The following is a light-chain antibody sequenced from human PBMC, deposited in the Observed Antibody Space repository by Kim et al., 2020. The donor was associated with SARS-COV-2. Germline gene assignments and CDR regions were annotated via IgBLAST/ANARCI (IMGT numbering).Light chain of an antibody. J-gene: IGLJ3*02. CDR3: AAWDDSLSGRV. CDR1: RSNVGSNT. V-gene: IGLV1-44*01. Sequence: GQRVTSSCSGSRSNVGSNTVNWYQHRPGTAPKVRMYTDNERPSGVPDQFAGAKSGASASLVISALQSEEEADYYCAAWDDSLSGRVFGGGARLT. CDR2: TDN.